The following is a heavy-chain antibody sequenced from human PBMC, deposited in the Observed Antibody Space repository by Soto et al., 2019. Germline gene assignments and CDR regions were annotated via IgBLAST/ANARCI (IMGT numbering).Heavy chain of an antibody. V-gene: IGHV4-59*08. D-gene: IGHD3-10*01. CDR2: VHYSWGP. CDR1: GGSISSYH. CDR3: ARQGFGALHGLVDV. J-gene: IGHJ6*02. Sequence: QVQLQESGPGLVKPSETLSLSCTVSGGSISSYHWSWIRQTPGRGLEWIGYVHYSWGPNYNPSLKSRVAISLDTSKSQFSLKLTSVNATDTSVSYCARQGFGALHGLVDVGGQGTTVTVSS.